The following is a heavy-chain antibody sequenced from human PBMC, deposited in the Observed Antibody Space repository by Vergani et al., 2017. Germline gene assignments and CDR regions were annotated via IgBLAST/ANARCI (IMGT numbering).Heavy chain of an antibody. V-gene: IGHV4-34*01. Sequence: QVQLQQWGAGLLKPSETLSLTCAVYGGSFSGYYWSWIRKPPGKGLEWIGEINHSGSTNYNPSLKSRVTISVDTSKNQFSLKLSSVTAADTAVYYCARIVGATTLDYGGQGTLVTVSS. J-gene: IGHJ4*02. CDR3: ARIVGATTLDY. D-gene: IGHD1-26*01. CDR2: INHSGST. CDR1: GGSFSGYY.